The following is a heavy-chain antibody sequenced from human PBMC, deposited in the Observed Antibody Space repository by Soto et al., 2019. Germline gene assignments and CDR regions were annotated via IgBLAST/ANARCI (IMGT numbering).Heavy chain of an antibody. CDR2: IYYSGST. Sequence: NPSETLSLTCTVSGGSISSGGYYWSWIRQHPGKGLEWIGYIYYSGSTYYNPSLKSRVTISVDTSKNQFSLKLSSVTAADTAVYYCARSSGTFNWFDPWGQGTLVTVSS. CDR1: GGSISSGGYY. D-gene: IGHD1-26*01. CDR3: ARSSGTFNWFDP. J-gene: IGHJ5*02. V-gene: IGHV4-31*03.